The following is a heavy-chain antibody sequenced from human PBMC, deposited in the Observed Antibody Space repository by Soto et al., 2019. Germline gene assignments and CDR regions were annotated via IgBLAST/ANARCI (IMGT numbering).Heavy chain of an antibody. Sequence: QVQLVQSGAEVQKPGSSVKVSCTASGGTFSSYAISWVRQAPGQGLEWMGGIIPIVGTANYAQKFQGRVTITADESTSIAYIALTSLRSEDTAVYYRATDRSTGYSYGYGIGFWFAPWGQGPRVTVSS. J-gene: IGHJ5*02. CDR2: IIPIVGTA. CDR3: ATDRSTGYSYGYGIGFWFAP. V-gene: IGHV1-69*01. D-gene: IGHD5-18*01. CDR1: GGTFSSYA.